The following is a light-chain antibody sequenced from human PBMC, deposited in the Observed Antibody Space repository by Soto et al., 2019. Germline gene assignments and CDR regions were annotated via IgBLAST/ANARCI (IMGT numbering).Light chain of an antibody. CDR3: AAWDDRLSDLL. Sequence: SVLTQPPSASGTPGQGVTNSWSGSNSNIGSNPVHWYQPFPATAPKVLIYSTYQRPSGVPDRFSGSKSGTSASLAISGLQSEDEADYYCAAWDDRLSDLLFGGGTKVTV. CDR2: STY. V-gene: IGLV1-44*01. CDR1: NSNIGSNP. J-gene: IGLJ2*01.